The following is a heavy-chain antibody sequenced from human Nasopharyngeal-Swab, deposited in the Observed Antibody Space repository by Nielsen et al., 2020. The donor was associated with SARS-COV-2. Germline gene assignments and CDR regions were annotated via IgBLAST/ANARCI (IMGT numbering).Heavy chain of an antibody. CDR1: GFTFSSFG. J-gene: IGHJ4*02. D-gene: IGHD4-17*01. CDR2: IAHDASNE. V-gene: IGHV3-30*03. Sequence: GGSLRLSCAASGFTFSSFGMHGVRQAPGKGLEGGASIAHDASNEYYGDSVKGRFSISRDSSKNTLYLQMDSLRGEDTAVYYCARDAPAHYGAFYWGRGTLVTVSS. CDR3: ARDAPAHYGAFY.